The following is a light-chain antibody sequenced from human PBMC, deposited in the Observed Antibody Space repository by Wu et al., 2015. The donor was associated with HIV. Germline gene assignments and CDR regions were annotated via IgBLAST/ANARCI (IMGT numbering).Light chain of an antibody. CDR1: QSVSSN. J-gene: IGKJ2*03. CDR3: QQYNNWPPKYS. Sequence: EIVMTQSPATLSVSPGERATLSCRASQSVSSNLAWYQQKPGQAPRLLIYGASTRATGIPARFSGSGSGTEFTLTISSLQSEDFAVYYCQQYNNWPPKYSFGRGDQAGDQT. V-gene: IGKV3-15*01. CDR2: GAS.